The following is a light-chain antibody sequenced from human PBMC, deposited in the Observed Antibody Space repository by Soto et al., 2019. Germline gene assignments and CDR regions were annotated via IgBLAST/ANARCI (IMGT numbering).Light chain of an antibody. V-gene: IGKV3-15*01. J-gene: IGKJ1*01. Sequence: EIVMTPSPATLSVSPGERATLSCRASQSVSSNLAWYQQKPGQAPRLLIYGASTRATGIPARFSGSGSRTEFTITVSGLQSEDFAVYYCQQYINWPVTFGQGTKVEIK. CDR1: QSVSSN. CDR2: GAS. CDR3: QQYINWPVT.